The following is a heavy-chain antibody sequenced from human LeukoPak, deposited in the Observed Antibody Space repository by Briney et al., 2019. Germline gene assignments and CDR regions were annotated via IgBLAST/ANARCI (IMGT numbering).Heavy chain of an antibody. V-gene: IGHV4-39*07. Sequence: PSETLSLTCSVSGGSISVGGYFWGWIRQPPGTGLEWVGTIYYSGYTSYNPSLKSRVTMSVDTSKNQFSLKLSSVTAADTAVYYCARLQGAGARPGYYYMDIWGKGTTVTVSS. CDR3: ARLQGAGARPGYYYMDI. D-gene: IGHD6-6*01. J-gene: IGHJ6*03. CDR1: GGSISVGGYF. CDR2: IYYSGYT.